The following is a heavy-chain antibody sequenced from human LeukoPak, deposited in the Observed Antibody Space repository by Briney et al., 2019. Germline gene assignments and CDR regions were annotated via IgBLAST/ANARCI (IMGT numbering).Heavy chain of an antibody. CDR3: ASRPGLYNWFDP. J-gene: IGHJ5*02. CDR1: GGTFSSYA. Sequence: SVKVSCKASGGTFSSYAISWVRQAPGQGLEWMGGNIPIFGTANYAQKFQGRVTITADESTSTAYMELSSLRSEDTAVYYCASRPGLYNWFDPWGQGTLVTVSS. CDR2: NIPIFGTA. V-gene: IGHV1-69*13.